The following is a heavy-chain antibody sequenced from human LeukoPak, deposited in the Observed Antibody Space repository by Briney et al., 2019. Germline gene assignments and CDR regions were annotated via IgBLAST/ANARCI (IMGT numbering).Heavy chain of an antibody. J-gene: IGHJ4*02. CDR2: INSDGINT. V-gene: IGHV3-74*01. D-gene: IGHD1-1*01. CDR3: ARCTTGRTFGSLREIKRSREIDY. CDR1: GFTFSNYW. Sequence: GGSLRLSCAASGFTFSNYWMHWVRQAPGKGLVWVSRINSDGINTSYADSVKGRFTISRDNAKNSLYLQMNSLRVEDTAVYYCARCTTGRTFGSLREIKRSREIDYWGQGTLVTVSS.